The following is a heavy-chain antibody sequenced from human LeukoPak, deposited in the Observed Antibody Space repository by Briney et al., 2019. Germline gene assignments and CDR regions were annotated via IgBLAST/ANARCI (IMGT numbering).Heavy chain of an antibody. CDR1: GFTFSSYE. J-gene: IGHJ3*02. D-gene: IGHD6-13*01. Sequence: PGGSLRLSCAASGFTFSSYEMNWVRQAPGKGLEWVSYISSSGSTIYYADSVKGRFTISGDNAKNSLYLQMNSLRAEDTAVYYCARGGSIAAAGIAFDIWGQGTMVTVSS. CDR3: ARGGSIAAAGIAFDI. CDR2: ISSSGSTI. V-gene: IGHV3-48*03.